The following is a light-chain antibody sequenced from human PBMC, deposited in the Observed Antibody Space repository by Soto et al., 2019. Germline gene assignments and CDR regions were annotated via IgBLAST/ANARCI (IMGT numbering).Light chain of an antibody. Sequence: DIQMTQSPSSLSASVGDRVIITCRASQMNSTYLNWYQQKPGKAPTLLIYSTSTLQTGALSRISGSGSGTDITLTISSVQPEDVANYYYQQCYSHPTFCQGTRLEIK. CDR1: QMNSTY. J-gene: IGKJ5*01. CDR2: STS. CDR3: QQCYSHPT. V-gene: IGKV1-39*01.